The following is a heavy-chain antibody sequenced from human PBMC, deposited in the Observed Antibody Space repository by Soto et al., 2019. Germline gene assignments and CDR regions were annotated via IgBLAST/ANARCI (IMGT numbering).Heavy chain of an antibody. V-gene: IGHV3-48*02. CDR3: VRDRDLYRDMFHADL. J-gene: IGHJ4*01. CDR1: GFTISECS. D-gene: IGHD3-10*02. Sequence: PGGSLRLSCEASGFTISECSMNWVRQAPGKGLEWPAYITIRTGNVLYADSVRGRFTISADNAENSVILQMNSLRDEDSAVYFCVRDRDLYRDMFHADLWGQGTLVTVSS. CDR2: ITIRTGNV.